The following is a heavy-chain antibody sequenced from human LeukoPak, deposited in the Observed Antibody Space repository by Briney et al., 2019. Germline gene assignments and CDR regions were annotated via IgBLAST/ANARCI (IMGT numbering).Heavy chain of an antibody. J-gene: IGHJ4*02. CDR3: AISSTVTTLFDY. D-gene: IGHD4-17*01. CDR2: IWYDGSNK. V-gene: IGHV3-33*01. CDR1: GFTFSSYG. Sequence: PGRSLRLSCAASGFTFSSYGMHWVRQAPGKGLEWVAVIWYDGSNKYYADSVKGRFTISRDNSKNTLYLQMNSLRAEDTAVYYCAISSTVTTLFDYWGQGTPVTVSS.